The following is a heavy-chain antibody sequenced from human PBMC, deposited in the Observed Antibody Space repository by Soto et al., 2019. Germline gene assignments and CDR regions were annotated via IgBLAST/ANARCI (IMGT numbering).Heavy chain of an antibody. V-gene: IGHV4-39*02. Sequence: QLQLQESGPGVVKPSETLSLTCSVSGGSITTSSYDWDWIRQPPGKGLEWIGTIYYDGSTSYNPSLKSQVTISVDTSKNHFALKVNSVTAADTAVYYCARFYGNAFDVWGRGTVVTVSS. CDR3: ARFYGNAFDV. CDR1: GGSITTSSYD. D-gene: IGHD3-10*01. CDR2: IYYDGST. J-gene: IGHJ3*01.